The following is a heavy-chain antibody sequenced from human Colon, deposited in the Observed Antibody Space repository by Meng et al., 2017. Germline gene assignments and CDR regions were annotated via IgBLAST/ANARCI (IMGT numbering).Heavy chain of an antibody. CDR3: ARGDVAFCGGDCYPV. J-gene: IGHJ4*02. Sequence: AQLQESGPGLVKPSQTLSLTCTVSGGSIRRYSWSWLRQSPAKGLEWIGYIYYNGNTNYNPSLKSRVTISLDMSQNQVSLNLTSVTAADTAVYYCARGDVAFCGGDCYPVWGQGTLVTVSS. V-gene: IGHV4-59*01. CDR1: GGSIRRYS. CDR2: IYYNGNT. D-gene: IGHD2-21*02.